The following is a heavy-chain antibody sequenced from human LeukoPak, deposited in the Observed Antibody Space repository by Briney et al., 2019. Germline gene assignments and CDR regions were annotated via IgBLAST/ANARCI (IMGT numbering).Heavy chain of an antibody. CDR1: GGSISSSSYY. Sequence: PSETLSLTCTVSGGSISSSSYYWGWIRQPPGKGLEWIGYIYHSGSTYYNPSLKSRVTISVDRSKNQFSLKLSSVTAADTAVYYCARGAYPWSGFTGDYYYYMDVWGKGTTVTVSS. CDR3: ARGAYPWSGFTGDYYYYMDV. V-gene: IGHV4-39*07. D-gene: IGHD3-3*01. J-gene: IGHJ6*03. CDR2: IYHSGST.